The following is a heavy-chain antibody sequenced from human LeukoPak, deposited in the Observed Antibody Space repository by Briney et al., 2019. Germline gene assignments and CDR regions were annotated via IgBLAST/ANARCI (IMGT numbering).Heavy chain of an antibody. Sequence: GGSLRLSCAASGFTLSTYAMSWVRQAPGKGLEWVSAILGSGSYTYYADSVKGRFTVYRDNSKNIVYLQMNGLRTEDTAVYYCAKDGSAAYDEFDYWGQGILVTVSS. CDR1: GFTLSTYA. D-gene: IGHD3-10*01. CDR3: AKDGSAAYDEFDY. J-gene: IGHJ4*02. CDR2: ILGSGSYT. V-gene: IGHV3-23*01.